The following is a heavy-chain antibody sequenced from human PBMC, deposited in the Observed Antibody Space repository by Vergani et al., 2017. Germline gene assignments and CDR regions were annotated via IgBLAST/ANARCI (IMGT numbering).Heavy chain of an antibody. CDR3: ARSWSYQRARDH. J-gene: IGHJ4*02. CDR1: GDSISRTNFY. V-gene: IGHV4-39*02. D-gene: IGHD4/OR15-4a*01. CDR2: VYFTWHT. Sequence: QLQLQESGPGLVKPSETLSLTCTVSGDSISRTNFYWGWIRQPPGKGLEWLGSVYFTWHTYYNPSLKSRVTISVYTSNNHFSLNLSSVTAADTAVYYCARSWSYQRARDHWGRGTLVTVSS.